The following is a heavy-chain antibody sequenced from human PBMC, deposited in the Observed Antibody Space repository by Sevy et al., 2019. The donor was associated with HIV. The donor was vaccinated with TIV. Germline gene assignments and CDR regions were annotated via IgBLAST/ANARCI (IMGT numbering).Heavy chain of an antibody. CDR3: ARGGYYYDNAAYYALDS. CDR1: GFTFSNYA. J-gene: IGHJ4*02. Sequence: GGSLRLSCAATGFTFSNYAMHWVRQAPGKGLEWVAIIWSDGAYQYHGDSVKGRFTNSRDNSKNKLYLQMNNVRVEDTAVYYCARGGYYYDNAAYYALDSWGQGTLVTVSS. CDR2: IWSDGAYQ. D-gene: IGHD3-22*01. V-gene: IGHV3-33*01.